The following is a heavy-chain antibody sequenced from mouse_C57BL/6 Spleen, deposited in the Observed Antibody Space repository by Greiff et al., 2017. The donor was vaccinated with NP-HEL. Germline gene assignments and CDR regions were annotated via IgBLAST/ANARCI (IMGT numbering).Heavy chain of an antibody. CDR1: GFTFSDYG. Sequence: EVQGVESGGGLVKPGGSLKLSCAASGFTFSDYGMHWVRQAPAKGLEWVAYISSGSSTIYYADTVKGRFTISRDNAKNTLFLQMTSLRSEDTAMYYCARQIYYDYDGGRNWGQGTLVTVSA. CDR3: ARQIYYDYDGGRN. V-gene: IGHV5-17*01. J-gene: IGHJ3*01. CDR2: ISSGSSTI. D-gene: IGHD2-4*01.